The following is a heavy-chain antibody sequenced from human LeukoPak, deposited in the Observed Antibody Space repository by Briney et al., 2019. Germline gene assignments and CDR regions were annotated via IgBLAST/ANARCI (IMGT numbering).Heavy chain of an antibody. V-gene: IGHV3-74*03. D-gene: IGHD2-2*03. CDR1: GFTFNTYW. CDR2: VNREGTTT. CDR3: ARDSDWILFDY. J-gene: IGHJ4*02. Sequence: PGGSLRLSCAASGFTFNTYWMHWVRHAPGKGLVWVARVNREGTTTAYADSVKGRFIISRDNSKNTLYLQMNNLRAEDTAVYYCARDSDWILFDYWGQGTPVTVSS.